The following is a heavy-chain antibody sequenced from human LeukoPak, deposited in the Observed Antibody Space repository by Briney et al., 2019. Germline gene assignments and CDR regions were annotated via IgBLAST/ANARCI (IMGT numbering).Heavy chain of an antibody. CDR3: ARGAPDWFDP. V-gene: IGHV4-34*01. Sequence: SGTLSLTCAVYGGSFSGYYWSWIRQPPGKGLEWIGEINHSGSTNYNPSLKSRVTISVDTSKNQFSLKLSYVTAADTAVYYCARGAPDWFDPWGQGTLVTVSS. CDR1: GGSFSGYY. J-gene: IGHJ5*02. CDR2: INHSGST.